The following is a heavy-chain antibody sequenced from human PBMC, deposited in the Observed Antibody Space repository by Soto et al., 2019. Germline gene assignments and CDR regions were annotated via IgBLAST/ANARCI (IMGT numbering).Heavy chain of an antibody. CDR1: GFAFSTSG. J-gene: IGHJ4*02. V-gene: IGHV3-30*18. Sequence: GGSLRLSCEASGFAFSTSGMHWVRQAPGKRPEWVAVISSDGSDKYYAGSVKGRFTISRDNSKNTLYLQMNSLRTEDTAVYYCAKDTRNTAMVMAYWGQGALVTVS. CDR2: ISSDGSDK. CDR3: AKDTRNTAMVMAY. D-gene: IGHD5-18*01.